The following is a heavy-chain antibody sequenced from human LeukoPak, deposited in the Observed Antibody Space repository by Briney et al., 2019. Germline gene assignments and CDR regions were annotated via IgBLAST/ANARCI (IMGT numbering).Heavy chain of an antibody. J-gene: IGHJ4*02. CDR3: ARDLGLLTGPDY. Sequence: GSLRLSCAASGFTFSSYAMHWVRQAPGKGLEWVAVISYDGSNKYYADSVKGRFTISRDNSKNTLHLQMNSLRAEDTAVYYCARDLGLLTGPDYWGQGTLVTVSS. D-gene: IGHD3-9*01. CDR2: ISYDGSNK. CDR1: GFTFSSYA. V-gene: IGHV3-30-3*01.